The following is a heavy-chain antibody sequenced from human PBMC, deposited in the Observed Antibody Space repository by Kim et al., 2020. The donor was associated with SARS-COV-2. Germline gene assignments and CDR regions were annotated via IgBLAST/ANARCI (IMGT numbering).Heavy chain of an antibody. CDR3: AKDGGVYYYYGMDV. CDR1: GFTFSSYG. J-gene: IGHJ6*02. D-gene: IGHD3-16*01. Sequence: GGSLRLSCAASGFTFSSYGMHWVRQAPGKWLEWVAVIWYDGSNKYYADSVKGRFTISRDNSKNTLYLQMNSLRAEDTAVYYCAKDGGVYYYYGMDVWGQG. V-gene: IGHV3-33*06. CDR2: IWYDGSNK.